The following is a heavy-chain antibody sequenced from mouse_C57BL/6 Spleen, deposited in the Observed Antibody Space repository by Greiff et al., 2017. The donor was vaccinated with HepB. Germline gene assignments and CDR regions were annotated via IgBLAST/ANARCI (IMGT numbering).Heavy chain of an antibody. D-gene: IGHD2-5*01. CDR1: GFTFSSYT. CDR3: ARRNSNYVGWFAY. Sequence: DVQLVESGGGLVKPGGSLKLSCAASGFTFSSYTMSWVRQTPEKRLEWVATISGGGGNTYYPDSVKGRFTISRDNAKNTLYLQMSSLRSEDTALYYCARRNSNYVGWFAYWGQGTLVTVSA. V-gene: IGHV5-9*01. J-gene: IGHJ3*01. CDR2: ISGGGGNT.